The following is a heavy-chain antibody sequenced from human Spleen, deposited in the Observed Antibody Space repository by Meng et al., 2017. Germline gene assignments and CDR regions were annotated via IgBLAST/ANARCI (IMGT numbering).Heavy chain of an antibody. CDR2: IYYSGST. J-gene: IGHJ4*02. CDR3: ARDFVGIVGY. D-gene: IGHD7-27*01. V-gene: IGHV4-39*07. CDR1: GGSISSSSYY. Sequence: GSLRLSCTVSGGSISSSSYYWGWIRQPPGKGLEWIGSIYYSGSTYYNPSLKSRVTISVDTSKNQFSLKLSSVTAADTAVYYCARDFVGIVGYWGQGTPVTVSS.